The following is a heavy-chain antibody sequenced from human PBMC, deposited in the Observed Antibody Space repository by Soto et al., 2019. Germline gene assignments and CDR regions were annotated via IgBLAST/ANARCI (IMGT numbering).Heavy chain of an antibody. CDR1: GGSISSYY. CDR2: IYTSGST. V-gene: IGHV4-4*07. J-gene: IGHJ6*02. Sequence: SETLSLTCTVSGGSISSYYWSWIRQPAGKGLEWIGRIYTSGSTNYNPSLKSRVTMSVDTSKNQFSLKLSSVTDADTAVYYCAREGFGGDYYYYGMDPWGQGTLVTVSS. D-gene: IGHD3-10*01. CDR3: AREGFGGDYYYYGMDP.